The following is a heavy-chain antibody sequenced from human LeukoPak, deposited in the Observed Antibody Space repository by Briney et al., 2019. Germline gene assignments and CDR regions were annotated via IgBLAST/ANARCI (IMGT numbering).Heavy chain of an antibody. D-gene: IGHD6-13*01. Sequence: GGSLRLSCAASGFTFSSYAMSWIRQAPGKGLEWVSYISSSGSTIYYADSVKGRFTISRDNAKNSLYLQMNSLRAEDTAVYYCAREPGIAAAGFFDYWGQGTLVTVSS. CDR2: ISSSGSTI. CDR1: GFTFSSYA. J-gene: IGHJ4*02. V-gene: IGHV3-11*01. CDR3: AREPGIAAAGFFDY.